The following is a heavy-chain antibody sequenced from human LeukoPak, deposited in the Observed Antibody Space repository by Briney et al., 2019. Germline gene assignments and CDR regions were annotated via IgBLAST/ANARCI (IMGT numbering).Heavy chain of an antibody. J-gene: IGHJ6*02. CDR1: GFSFSSYW. Sequence: PGGSLRLSCAASGFSFSSYWMTWVRQAPGKGLEWVANIKQDGSEKNYVDSVKGRFTISRDNAKNALYLQMNTLRAEDTAVYYCARDSPPTIFGVVDYGMDVWGQGTTVTVSS. CDR2: IKQDGSEK. D-gene: IGHD3-3*01. V-gene: IGHV3-7*03. CDR3: ARDSPPTIFGVVDYGMDV.